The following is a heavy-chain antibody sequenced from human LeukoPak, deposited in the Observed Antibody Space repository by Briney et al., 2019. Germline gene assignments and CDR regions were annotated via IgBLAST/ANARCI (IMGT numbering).Heavy chain of an antibody. Sequence: ASVKVSCKASGGTFSSYAISWVRQAPGQGLEWMGGIIPIFGTANYAQKFQGRVTITADESTSTAYMELSSLRSEDTAVYYCAKDLSYIGFGYWGQGTLVTVSS. J-gene: IGHJ4*02. D-gene: IGHD2-15*01. CDR2: IIPIFGTA. V-gene: IGHV1-69*13. CDR3: AKDLSYIGFGY. CDR1: GGTFSSYA.